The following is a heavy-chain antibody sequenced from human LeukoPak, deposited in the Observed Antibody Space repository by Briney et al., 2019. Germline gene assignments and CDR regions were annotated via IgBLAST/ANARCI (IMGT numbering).Heavy chain of an antibody. Sequence: GGSLKLSCAASGFTFSGSAMHWVRQASGKGLEWVGRIRSKANSYATAYAASVKGGFTISRDDSKNTAYLQMNSLKTEDTAVYYCARHGEEKLDPWGQGTLVTVSS. CDR3: ARHGEEKLDP. CDR1: GFTFSGSA. J-gene: IGHJ5*02. D-gene: IGHD7-27*01. CDR2: IRSKANSYAT. V-gene: IGHV3-73*01.